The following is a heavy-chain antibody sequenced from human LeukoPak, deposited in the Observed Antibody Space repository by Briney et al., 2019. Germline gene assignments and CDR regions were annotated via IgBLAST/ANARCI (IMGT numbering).Heavy chain of an antibody. J-gene: IGHJ3*02. CDR2: IYHSGST. V-gene: IGHV4-30-2*01. D-gene: IGHD3-9*01. CDR3: ARTDDNEAFDI. CDR1: GGSISSGGYY. Sequence: SETLSLTCTVSGGSISSGGYYWSWIRQPPGKGLEWIACIYHSGSTYYNPSLKSRVTLSVDRSNNQFSLKLRSVITADTAVYYCARTDDNEAFDIWGLGTMVVVSS.